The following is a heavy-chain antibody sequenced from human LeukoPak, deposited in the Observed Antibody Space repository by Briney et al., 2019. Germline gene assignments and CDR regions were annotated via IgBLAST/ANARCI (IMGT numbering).Heavy chain of an antibody. J-gene: IGHJ4*02. CDR2: ISAYNSNT. D-gene: IGHD3-10*01. CDR1: GYTFTSYG. Sequence: ASVKVSCKASGYTFTSYGISWVRQAPGQGLEWMGWISAYNSNTNYAQKLQGRVTMTTDTSTSTAYMELRSLRSDDTAVYYCARDHLTMVRGTSDYWGQGTLVTVSS. V-gene: IGHV1-18*01. CDR3: ARDHLTMVRGTSDY.